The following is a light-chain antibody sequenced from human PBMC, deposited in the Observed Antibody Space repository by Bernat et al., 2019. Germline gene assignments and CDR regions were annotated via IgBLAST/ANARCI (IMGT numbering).Light chain of an antibody. CDR1: SGSIASNY. J-gene: IGLJ3*02. CDR3: HSYDSSNQV. Sequence: NFMLTQPHSVSESPGKTVAISCTRSSGSIASNYVRWYQQRPGSAPTTVIYEYNKRASGVPDRFSGSIDSPSNSASLTISGLKTEDEAEYYCHSYDSSNQVFGGGTKLTVL. CDR2: EYN. V-gene: IGLV6-57*04.